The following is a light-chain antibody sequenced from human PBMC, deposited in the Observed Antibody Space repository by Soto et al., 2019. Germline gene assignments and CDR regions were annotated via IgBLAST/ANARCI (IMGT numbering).Light chain of an antibody. CDR1: QDIRND. CDR3: QQYNSS. Sequence: IQMTQSPSSLSASVGDRVTITCRASQDIRNDLGWYQQKPGKAPKVLIYDTYTLQSGVPSRFSGSRSGTEFTLTIAGLQPEDFATYYCQQYNSSFGQGTKVDI. J-gene: IGKJ1*01. CDR2: DTY. V-gene: IGKV1-17*01.